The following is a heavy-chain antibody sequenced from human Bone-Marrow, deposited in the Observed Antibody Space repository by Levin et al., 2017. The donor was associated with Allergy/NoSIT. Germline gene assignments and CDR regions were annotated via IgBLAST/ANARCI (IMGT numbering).Heavy chain of an antibody. CDR1: GGSINSVGHY. V-gene: IGHV4-31*03. CDR3: ARGNWEPLNF. CDR2: INSRGDT. J-gene: IGHJ4*02. Sequence: SETLSLTCTVSGGSINSVGHYWTWVRQYPGMGLEWIGHINSRGDTDYSPSLKSRVSISADMSKNQFSLNVISVTAADTAVYYCARGNWEPLNFWGQGTLVTVSS. D-gene: IGHD1-26*01.